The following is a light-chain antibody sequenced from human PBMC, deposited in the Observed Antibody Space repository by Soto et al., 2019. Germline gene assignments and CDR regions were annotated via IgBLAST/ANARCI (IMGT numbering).Light chain of an antibody. Sequence: EIVMTPSPATLSVSPVERATLSCRASQSVNSKLAWYQQKPGRAPRLPIYGASTRATGIPARFSGSGSGTDFTLIISSLQPEDFATYYCAQDYIFPRTFGQGTKVDIK. CDR3: AQDYIFPRT. V-gene: IGKV3-15*01. CDR2: GAS. J-gene: IGKJ1*01. CDR1: QSVNSK.